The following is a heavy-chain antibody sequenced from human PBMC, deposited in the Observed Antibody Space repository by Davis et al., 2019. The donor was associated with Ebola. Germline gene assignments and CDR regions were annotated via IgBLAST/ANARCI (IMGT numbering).Heavy chain of an antibody. CDR1: GFTFSSYG. CDR3: ARATYDSSGYGY. CDR2: IRYDGSNK. D-gene: IGHD3-22*01. Sequence: PGGSLRLSCAASGFTFSSYGMHWVRQAPGKGLEWVAFIRYDGSNKYYADSVKGRFTISRDNSKNTLYLQMNSLRAEDTAVYYCARATYDSSGYGYWGQGTLVTVSS. V-gene: IGHV3-30*02. J-gene: IGHJ4*02.